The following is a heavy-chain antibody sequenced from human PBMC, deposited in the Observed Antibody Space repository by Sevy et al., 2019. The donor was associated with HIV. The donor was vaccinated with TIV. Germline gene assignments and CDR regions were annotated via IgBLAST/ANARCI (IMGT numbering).Heavy chain of an antibody. CDR1: GFTVSSNY. J-gene: IGHJ4*02. D-gene: IGHD2-8*01. CDR2: IYSGGNT. CDR3: ARASLKSNGPDY. V-gene: IGHV3-53*01. Sequence: GGSLRLSCAASGFTVSSNYMSWVRQAPGKELEWVSAIYSGGNTYYADSVKGRFTISRDNSKNTLYLQMNSLRVEDTAMYYCARASLKSNGPDYWGQGTLVTVSS.